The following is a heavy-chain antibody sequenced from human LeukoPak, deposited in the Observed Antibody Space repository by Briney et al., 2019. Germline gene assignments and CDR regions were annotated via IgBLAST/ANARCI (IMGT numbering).Heavy chain of an antibody. Sequence: KPSETLSLTCTVSGGSISSYYWSWIRQPPGKGLEWIGYIYYSGSTNYNPSLKSRVTISVDTSKNQFSLKLSSVTAADTAVYYCARRPSIAVAGFDYWGQGTLVTVSS. CDR1: GGSISSYY. V-gene: IGHV4-59*01. CDR3: ARRPSIAVAGFDY. CDR2: IYYSGST. J-gene: IGHJ4*02. D-gene: IGHD6-19*01.